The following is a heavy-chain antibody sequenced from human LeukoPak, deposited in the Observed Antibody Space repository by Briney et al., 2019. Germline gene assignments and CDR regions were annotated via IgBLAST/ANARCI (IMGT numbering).Heavy chain of an antibody. D-gene: IGHD4-17*01. CDR3: ARTDYGDCFDP. Sequence: SETLSLTCAVYGGSFSGYYWSWIRQPPGKGLEWIGYIYYSGSTNYNPSLKSRVTISVDTSKNQFSLKLSSVTAADTAVYYCARTDYGDCFDPWGQGTLVTVSS. J-gene: IGHJ5*02. CDR1: GGSFSGYY. CDR2: IYYSGST. V-gene: IGHV4-59*01.